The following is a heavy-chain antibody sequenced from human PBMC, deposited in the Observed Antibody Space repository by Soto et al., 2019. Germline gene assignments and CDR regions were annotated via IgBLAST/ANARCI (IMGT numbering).Heavy chain of an antibody. CDR2: ISSSSTTK. CDR3: ARDGCSGSNCLNWFDP. D-gene: IGHD2-15*01. J-gene: IGHJ5*02. CDR1: GFTFSTYW. V-gene: IGHV3-48*01. Sequence: PGGSLRLSCAASGFTFSTYWMHWVRQAPGKGLEWVSYISSSSTTKYYADSVKGRFTISRDNAKNSLYLQMNSLRAEDTAVYYCARDGCSGSNCLNWFDPWGQGTLVTV.